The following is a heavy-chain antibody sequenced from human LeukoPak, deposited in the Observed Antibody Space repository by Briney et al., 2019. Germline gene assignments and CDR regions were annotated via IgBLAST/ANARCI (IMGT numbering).Heavy chain of an antibody. CDR3: ARHYTSGWDLDY. CDR1: GGSITGHY. CDR2: IFHDGST. D-gene: IGHD6-19*01. V-gene: IGHV4-59*08. J-gene: IGHJ4*02. Sequence: SETLSLTCSISGGSITGHYWSWIRQPPGKGLEWIGYIFHDGSTSYSPSLKSRVTVSIDTSKNQISPRLTSVTAADTAVYYCARHYTSGWDLDYWGQGTPVTVSS.